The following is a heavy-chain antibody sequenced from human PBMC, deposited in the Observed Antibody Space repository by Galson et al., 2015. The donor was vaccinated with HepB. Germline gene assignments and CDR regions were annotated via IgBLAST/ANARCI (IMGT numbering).Heavy chain of an antibody. V-gene: IGHV4-59*01. J-gene: IGHJ4*02. CDR3: ARGGVATIDY. D-gene: IGHD5-12*01. CDR1: GGSISSYY. Sequence: LSLTCTVSGGSISSYYWSWIRQPPGKGLEWIGYIYYSGSTNYNPSLKSRVTISVDTSKNQFSLKLSSVTAADTAVYYCARGGVATIDYWGQGTLVTVSS. CDR2: IYYSGST.